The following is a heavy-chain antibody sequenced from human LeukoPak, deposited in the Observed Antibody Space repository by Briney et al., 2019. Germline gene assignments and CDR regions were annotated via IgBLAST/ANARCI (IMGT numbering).Heavy chain of an antibody. D-gene: IGHD3-10*01. CDR3: TTEDYYGSGSYYNVFDY. CDR1: GFTFSNAW. J-gene: IGHJ4*02. V-gene: IGHV3-15*07. Sequence: PGGSLRLSCAASGFTFSNAWINWVRQAPGKGLEWVGRIKSKTDGGTTDYAAPVKGRFTISRDDSKNTLYLQMNSLKTEDTAVYYCTTEDYYGSGSYYNVFDYWGQGTLVTVSS. CDR2: IKSKTDGGTT.